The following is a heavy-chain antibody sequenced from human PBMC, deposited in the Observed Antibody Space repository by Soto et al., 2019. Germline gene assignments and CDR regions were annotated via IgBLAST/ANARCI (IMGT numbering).Heavy chain of an antibody. D-gene: IGHD5-18*01. CDR3: AREKSYCYADY. J-gene: IGHJ4*02. V-gene: IGHV1-8*01. Sequence: QVQLVQSGAEVKKPGASVKVSCKASGYTFTSYDINWVRQATGQGLEWMGCMNPNSGNTGYAQKFQGRVTMTRNTSISPAYRELSSLRSADPAVYYCAREKSYCYADYWGQGTLVTVSS. CDR1: GYTFTSYD. CDR2: MNPNSGNT.